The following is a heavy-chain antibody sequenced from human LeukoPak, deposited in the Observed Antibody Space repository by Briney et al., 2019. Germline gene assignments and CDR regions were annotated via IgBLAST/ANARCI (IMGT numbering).Heavy chain of an antibody. Sequence: GGSLRLSCAASGFTFSGHWMSWVRQAPGKGLEWVANINQGGSDKYYVDSVKGRFTISRDNANNLLYLQMNSLRGEDTTVYYCTRDRSRAEDDWGQGTLVTVSS. CDR1: GFTFSGHW. CDR3: TRDRSRAEDD. V-gene: IGHV3-7*01. CDR2: INQGGSDK. D-gene: IGHD1-14*01. J-gene: IGHJ4*02.